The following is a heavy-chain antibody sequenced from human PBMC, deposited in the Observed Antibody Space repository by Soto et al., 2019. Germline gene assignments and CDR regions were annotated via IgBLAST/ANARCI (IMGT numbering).Heavy chain of an antibody. CDR2: IYHSGST. CDR1: GGSISSGGYS. J-gene: IGHJ4*02. CDR3: ARAPPEFSGWFPEGYFDY. V-gene: IGHV4-30-2*01. D-gene: IGHD6-19*01. Sequence: QLQLQESGSGLVKPSQTLSLTCAVSGGSISSGGYSWSWIRQPPGKGLEWIGYIYHSGSTYYNPSLKRRVTISVDRSKNQFSLKLSSVTAADTAVYYCARAPPEFSGWFPEGYFDYWGQGTLVTVSS.